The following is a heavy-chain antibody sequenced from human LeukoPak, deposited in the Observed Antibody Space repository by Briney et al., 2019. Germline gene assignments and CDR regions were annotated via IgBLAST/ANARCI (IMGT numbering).Heavy chain of an antibody. Sequence: TGGSLRLSCAASGFTFSSYSMNWVRQAPGKGLEWVSSISSSSSYIYYADSVKGRFTISRDNAKNSLYLQMNSLRAEDTAVYYCARGENYYGSGSYYNASYWGQGTLVTVSS. J-gene: IGHJ4*02. CDR3: ARGENYYGSGSYYNASY. V-gene: IGHV3-21*01. CDR2: ISSSSSYI. CDR1: GFTFSSYS. D-gene: IGHD3-10*01.